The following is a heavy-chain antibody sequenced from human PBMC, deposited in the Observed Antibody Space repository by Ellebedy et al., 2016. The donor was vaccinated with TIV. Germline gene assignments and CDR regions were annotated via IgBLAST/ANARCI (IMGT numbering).Heavy chain of an antibody. Sequence: GESLKISCAASGFIVSGYWMSWVRQAPGKGPEWVAQIKQDGIEKYYVDSVKGRFSISRDNAKNSLYLQMNSLRAEDTAVYYCARESCNNITCYFDYWGLGTLVTVSS. CDR3: ARESCNNITCYFDY. J-gene: IGHJ4*02. CDR1: GFIVSGYW. V-gene: IGHV3-7*01. CDR2: IKQDGIEK. D-gene: IGHD2/OR15-2a*01.